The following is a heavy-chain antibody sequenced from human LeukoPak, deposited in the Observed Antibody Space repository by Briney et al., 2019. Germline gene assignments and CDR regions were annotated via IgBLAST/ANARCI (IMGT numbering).Heavy chain of an antibody. CDR3: ARGNSLSSSGWYDY. CDR1: GYTFTGYY. V-gene: IGHV1-2*02. J-gene: IGHJ4*02. Sequence: ASVTVSCKASGYTFTGYYMHWVRQAPGQGLEWMGWINPNSGGTNYAQKFQGRVTMTRDTSISTAYMELSRLRSDDTAVYYCARGNSLSSSGWYDYWGQGTLVTVSS. CDR2: INPNSGGT. D-gene: IGHD6-19*01.